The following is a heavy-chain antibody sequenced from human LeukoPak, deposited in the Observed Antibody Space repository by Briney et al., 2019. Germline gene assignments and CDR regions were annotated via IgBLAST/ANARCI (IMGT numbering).Heavy chain of an antibody. CDR3: ARGPRLFYGMDV. Sequence: SETLSLTCTVSGGSISSYYWSWIRQPPGKGLEWIGYIYHSGSTYYNPSLKSRVTISVDRSKNQFSLKLSSVTAADTAVYYCARGPRLFYGMDVWGQGTTVTVSS. CDR1: GGSISSYY. CDR2: IYHSGST. V-gene: IGHV4-59*12. J-gene: IGHJ6*02.